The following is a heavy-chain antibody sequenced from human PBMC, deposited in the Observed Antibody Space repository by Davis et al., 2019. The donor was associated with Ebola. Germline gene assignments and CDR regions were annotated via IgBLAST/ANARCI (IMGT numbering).Heavy chain of an antibody. J-gene: IGHJ4*02. CDR3: GRGERASWMILD. Sequence: PSETLSLTCAVYGGSFSGHFWSWIRRPPGKGLEWVGEVTHSGIINYNPSLKGRITISVDTSKNHFSLNLNSVTAADTAVYYCGRGERASWMILDWGQGSPVIVSS. CDR2: VTHSGII. V-gene: IGHV4-34*01. CDR1: GGSFSGHF. D-gene: IGHD3/OR15-3a*01.